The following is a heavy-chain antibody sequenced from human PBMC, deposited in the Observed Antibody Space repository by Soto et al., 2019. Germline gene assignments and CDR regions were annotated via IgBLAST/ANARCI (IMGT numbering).Heavy chain of an antibody. J-gene: IGHJ3*02. CDR1: GGTFSSYA. V-gene: IGHV1-69*13. Sequence: SVKVSCKASGGTFSSYAISWVRQAPGQGLEWMGGIIPIFGTANYAQKFQGRVTITADESTSTAYMELSSLRSEDTAVYYCARLRFQYSSSWYDAFDIWGQGTMVTVSS. CDR3: ARLRFQYSSSWYDAFDI. CDR2: IIPIFGTA. D-gene: IGHD6-13*01.